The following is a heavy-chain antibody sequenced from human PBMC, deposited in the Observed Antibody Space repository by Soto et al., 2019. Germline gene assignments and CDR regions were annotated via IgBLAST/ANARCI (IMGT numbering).Heavy chain of an antibody. V-gene: IGHV4-31*03. CDR1: GGSISSGGYY. CDR2: IYYSGST. J-gene: IGHJ4*02. Sequence: SETLSLTCTVSGGSISSGGYYWSWIRQHPGKGLEWIGYIYYSGSTYYNPSLKSRVTISVDTSKNQFSLKLSSVTAADTAVYYCARELGVDTAMRVTDYWGQGTLVTVSS. D-gene: IGHD5-18*01. CDR3: ARELGVDTAMRVTDY.